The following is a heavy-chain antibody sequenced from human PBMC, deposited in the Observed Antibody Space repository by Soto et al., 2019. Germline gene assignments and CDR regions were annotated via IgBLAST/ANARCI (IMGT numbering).Heavy chain of an antibody. J-gene: IGHJ5*02. D-gene: IGHD3-3*01. V-gene: IGHV1-69*06. CDR2: IIPIFGTA. CDR1: GGTFSSYA. CDR3: ARGPFWSGYFDP. Sequence: GASVKVSCKASGGTFSSYAISWVRQAPGQGLEWMGGIIPIFGTANYAQKFQGRVTITADKPTSTAYMELSSLRSEDTAVYYCARGPFWSGYFDPWGQGTLVTVSS.